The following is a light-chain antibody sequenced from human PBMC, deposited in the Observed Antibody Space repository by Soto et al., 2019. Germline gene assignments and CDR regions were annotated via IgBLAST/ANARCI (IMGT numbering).Light chain of an antibody. CDR3: QSYDSSLTSYV. CDR2: SNA. V-gene: IGLV1-40*01. Sequence: QSVLTQPPSVSEAPGQRVTISCTGTSSDIGAGYDVHWYQQLPGEAPKLLIYSNAIRPSGVPDRFSASKSGTSASLAITGLRAEDEADYYCQSYDSSLTSYVFXTGTKVTVL. CDR1: SSDIGAGYD. J-gene: IGLJ1*01.